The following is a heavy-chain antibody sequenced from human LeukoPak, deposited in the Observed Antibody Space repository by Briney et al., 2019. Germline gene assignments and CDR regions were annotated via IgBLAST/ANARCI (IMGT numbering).Heavy chain of an antibody. CDR3: ARELGYVFARNPHGGMDV. Sequence: GASVKVSCKASGYTFTSYGISWVRQAPGQGLEWMGWISAYNGNTNYAQKLQGRVTMTTDTSTSTVYMELRSLRSDDTAVYYCARELGYVFARNPHGGMDVWGQGTTVTVSS. CDR2: ISAYNGNT. J-gene: IGHJ6*02. V-gene: IGHV1-18*01. CDR1: GYTFTSYG. D-gene: IGHD1-14*01.